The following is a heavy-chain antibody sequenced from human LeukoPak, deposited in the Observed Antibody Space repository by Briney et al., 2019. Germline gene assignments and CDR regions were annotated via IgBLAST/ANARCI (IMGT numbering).Heavy chain of an antibody. J-gene: IGHJ3*02. V-gene: IGHV3-11*05. D-gene: IGHD3-10*01. CDR3: AREGVRGSQALDAFDI. CDR2: ISSSSSNT. Sequence: GGSLRLSCAASGFTFTDHYMSWIRQAPGRGLEWVSCISSSSSNTDYADSVKGRFTISRDNAKNLLFLQMNSLRAEDTAVYFCAREGVRGSQALDAFDIWGQGTMVIVSS. CDR1: GFTFTDHY.